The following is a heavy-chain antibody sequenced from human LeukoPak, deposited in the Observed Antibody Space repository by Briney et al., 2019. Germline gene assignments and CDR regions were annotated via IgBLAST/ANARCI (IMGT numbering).Heavy chain of an antibody. CDR1: GFTFSSYW. D-gene: IGHD3-3*01. V-gene: IGHV3-7*01. Sequence: GGSLRLSCAASGFTFSSYWMSWVRQAPGKGLEWVANIKQDGSEKYYVDSVKGRFTISRDNAKNSLYLQMNSLRAEDTAVYYCARARDFWSGYYTGGGYYVDVWGKGATVTVSS. CDR3: ARARDFWSGYYTGGGYYVDV. J-gene: IGHJ6*03. CDR2: IKQDGSEK.